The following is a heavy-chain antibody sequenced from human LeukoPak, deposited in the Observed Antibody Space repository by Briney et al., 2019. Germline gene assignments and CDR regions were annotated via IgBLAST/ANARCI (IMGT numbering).Heavy chain of an antibody. D-gene: IGHD2-2*01. CDR2: ISAYNGNT. CDR1: GYTFTSYG. Sequence: ASVKVSCKASGYTFTSYGISWVRQAPGQGLEWMGWISAYNGNTNYAQKLQGRVTMTEDTSTDTAYMELSSLRSEDTAVYYCATDLGCSSTSCPYYFDYWGQGTLVTVSS. J-gene: IGHJ4*02. CDR3: ATDLGCSSTSCPYYFDY. V-gene: IGHV1-18*01.